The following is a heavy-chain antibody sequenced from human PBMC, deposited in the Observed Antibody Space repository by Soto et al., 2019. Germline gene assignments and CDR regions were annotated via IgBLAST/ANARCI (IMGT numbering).Heavy chain of an antibody. CDR2: IYPGDSDT. D-gene: IGHD3-3*01. V-gene: IGHV5-51*01. CDR1: GYSFTSYW. Sequence: PGESLKISCKGSGYSFTSYWIGWVRQMPGKGLEWMGIIYPGDSDTRYSPSFQGQVTISADKSISTAYLQWSSLKASDTAMYYCARSFYDFWSGPERWYFDYWGQGTLVTVSS. CDR3: ARSFYDFWSGPERWYFDY. J-gene: IGHJ4*02.